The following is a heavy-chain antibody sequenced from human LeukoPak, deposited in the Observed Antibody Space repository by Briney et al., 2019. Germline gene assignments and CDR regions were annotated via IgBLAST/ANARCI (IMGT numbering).Heavy chain of an antibody. J-gene: IGHJ5*02. V-gene: IGHV3-23*01. CDR3: AKDSRRAYYDFWSGPRYNWFDP. Sequence: PGGSLRLSCAASGFTFSSYAMSWVRQAPGRGLEWVSAISGSGGSTYYADSVKGRFTISRDNSKNTLYLQMNSVRAEDTAVYYCAKDSRRAYYDFWSGPRYNWFDPWGQGTLVTVSS. CDR1: GFTFSSYA. CDR2: ISGSGGST. D-gene: IGHD3-3*01.